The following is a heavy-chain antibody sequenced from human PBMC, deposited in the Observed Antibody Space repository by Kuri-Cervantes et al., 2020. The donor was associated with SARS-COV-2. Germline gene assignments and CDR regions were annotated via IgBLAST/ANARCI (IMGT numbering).Heavy chain of an antibody. J-gene: IGHJ4*02. V-gene: IGHV3-66*03. D-gene: IGHD6-13*01. CDR3: ARHSSSWSYY. CDR1: GFTVSSNY. Sequence: GESLKISCAASGFTVSSNYMSWVRQAPGKGLEWVSVIYSCGSTYYADSVKGRFTISRDNAKNSLYLQMNSLRAEDTAVYYCARHSSSWSYYWGQGTLVTVSS. CDR2: IYSCGST.